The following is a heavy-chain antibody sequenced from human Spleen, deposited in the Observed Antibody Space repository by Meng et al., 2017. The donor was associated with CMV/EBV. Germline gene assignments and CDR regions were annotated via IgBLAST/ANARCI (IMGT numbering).Heavy chain of an antibody. Sequence: SQTLSLTCTVSGGYIRSNNYYWGWIRQPPGKGLEWIGRIYYSGSTEYNPSLKSRVNISVDTSKNQFSLKLSSVTAADTAVYYCARGGGYYDFWSGYYYFDYWGQGTLVTVSS. V-gene: IGHV4-39*07. CDR2: IYYSGST. D-gene: IGHD3-3*01. CDR3: ARGGGYYDFWSGYYYFDY. CDR1: GGYIRSNNYY. J-gene: IGHJ4*02.